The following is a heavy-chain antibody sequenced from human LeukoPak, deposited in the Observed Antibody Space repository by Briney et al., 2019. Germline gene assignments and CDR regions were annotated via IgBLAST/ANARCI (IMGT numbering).Heavy chain of an antibody. D-gene: IGHD5-12*01. V-gene: IGHV4-30-4*01. CDR1: GGSISSGDYY. CDR3: ARDRGYDGYYYYGMDV. CDR2: IYYSGST. Sequence: PSETLSLTCTVSGGSISSGDYYWSWIRQPPGKGLEWIGYIYYSGSTYYNPSLKSRVTISVDTSKNQSSLKLSSVTAADTAVYYCARDRGYDGYYYYGMDVWGQGTTVTVSS. J-gene: IGHJ6*02.